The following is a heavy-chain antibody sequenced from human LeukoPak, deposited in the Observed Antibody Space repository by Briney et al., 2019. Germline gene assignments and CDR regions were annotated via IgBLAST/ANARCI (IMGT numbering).Heavy chain of an antibody. V-gene: IGHV3-23*01. J-gene: IGHJ4*02. CDR1: GFSFNTYA. CDR3: ARDPRVLAYYFDY. Sequence: GGSLRLSCAASGFSFNTYAMTWVRQAPGKGVEWVSGISDSGTGTYYADSVKGRFIISRDNSKNTLYLQMNSLRAEDTAVYYCARDPRVLAYYFDYWGQGTLVTVSS. CDR2: ISDSGTGT. D-gene: IGHD2-8*02.